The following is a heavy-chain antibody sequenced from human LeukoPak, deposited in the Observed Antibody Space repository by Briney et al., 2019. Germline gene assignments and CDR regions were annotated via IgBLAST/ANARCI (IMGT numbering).Heavy chain of an antibody. CDR2: IKQDGSEK. V-gene: IGHV3-7*01. D-gene: IGHD3-22*01. CDR3: ARVGYYDSSGYYYPFDY. J-gene: IGHJ4*02. CDR1: GFTFSSYW. Sequence: GGSLRLSCAASGFTFSSYWMSWVRQAPGKGLEWVANIKQDGSEKYYVDSVKGRFTISRDNAKNSLYLKMNSLRAEDTAVYYCARVGYYDSSGYYYPFDYWGQGTLIAVSS.